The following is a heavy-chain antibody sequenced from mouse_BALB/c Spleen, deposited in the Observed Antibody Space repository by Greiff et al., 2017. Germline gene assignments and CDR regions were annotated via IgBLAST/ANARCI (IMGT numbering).Heavy chain of an antibody. CDR2: INPNNGGT. CDR1: GYTFTDYN. Sequence: VQLQQSGPELVKPGASVKISCKASGYTFTDYNMDWVKQSHGKSLEWIGDINPNNGGTIYNQKFKGKATLTVDKSSSTAYMELRSLTSEDTAVYYCARREGNYEDAMDYWGQGTSVTVSS. CDR3: ARREGNYEDAMDY. D-gene: IGHD2-1*01. J-gene: IGHJ4*01. V-gene: IGHV1-18*01.